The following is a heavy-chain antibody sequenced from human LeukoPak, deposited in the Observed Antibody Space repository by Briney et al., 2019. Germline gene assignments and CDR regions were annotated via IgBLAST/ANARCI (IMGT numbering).Heavy chain of an antibody. V-gene: IGHV3-21*01. CDR3: ASMSITTHPFDL. D-gene: IGHD1-20*01. CDR1: GGSISSASYC. CDR2: ISISSSYI. Sequence: PSETLSLTCNVSGGSISSASYCWGWIRQPPGKGLEWVSSISISSSYIYYADSVKGRFTISRDNAKNSLYLQMNTLRGEDTAMYYCASMSITTHPFDLWGQGTLVTVSS. J-gene: IGHJ4*02.